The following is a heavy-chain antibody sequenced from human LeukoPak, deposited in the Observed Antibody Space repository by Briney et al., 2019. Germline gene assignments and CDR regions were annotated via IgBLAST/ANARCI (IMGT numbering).Heavy chain of an antibody. J-gene: IGHJ3*02. Sequence: GGSLRLSCAASGFTFSNAWMSWVRQAPGKGLEWVGRIKSKTDGGTTDYAAPVKGRFTISRDDSKNTLYLQMNSLKTEDTAVYYCTTGPETYYYDSSGYPKGAFDIWGQGTMVTVSS. CDR2: IKSKTDGGTT. D-gene: IGHD3-22*01. CDR3: TTGPETYYYDSSGYPKGAFDI. CDR1: GFTFSNAW. V-gene: IGHV3-15*01.